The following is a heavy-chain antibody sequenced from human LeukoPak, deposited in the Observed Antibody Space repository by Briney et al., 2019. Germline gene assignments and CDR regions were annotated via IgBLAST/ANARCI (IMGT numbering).Heavy chain of an antibody. J-gene: IGHJ3*02. CDR2: ISRGGGGST. CDR1: GFTFSSYA. V-gene: IGHV3-23*01. Sequence: PGGSLRLSCAASGFTFSSYAMSWVRQAPGKGLECVASISRGGGGSTYYADSVKGRFTISRDNSKNTLYLQMNSLRADDTAVYYCATMGGYSYGRRTDRDAFDIWGQGTMVTVSS. D-gene: IGHD5-18*01. CDR3: ATMGGYSYGRRTDRDAFDI.